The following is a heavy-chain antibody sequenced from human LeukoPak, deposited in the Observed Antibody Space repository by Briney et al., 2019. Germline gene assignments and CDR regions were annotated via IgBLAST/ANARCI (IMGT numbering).Heavy chain of an antibody. V-gene: IGHV4-4*07. CDR2: IYTSGST. CDR1: GGSISSYY. J-gene: IGHJ3*02. Sequence: PSETLSLTCTVSGGSISSYYWSWIRQPAGKGLEWIGRIYTSGSTNYNPSLKSRVTMSVDTSKNQFSLKLSSVTAADTAVYYCARSSFWSGSYPDTFDIWGQGTMVTVSS. CDR3: ARSSFWSGSYPDTFDI. D-gene: IGHD3-3*01.